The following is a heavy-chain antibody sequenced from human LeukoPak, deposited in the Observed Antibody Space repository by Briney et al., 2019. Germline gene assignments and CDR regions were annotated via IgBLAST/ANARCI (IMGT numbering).Heavy chain of an antibody. CDR1: GGTFSSYA. J-gene: IGHJ4*02. D-gene: IGHD6-6*01. CDR3: ARGGSSSYDY. CDR2: IIPIFGTA. Sequence: GSSVEVSCKASGGTFSSYAISWVRQAPGQGLEWMGGIIPIFGTANYAQKFQGRVTITADESTSTAYMELSSLRSDDTAVYYCARGGSSSYDYWGQGTLVTVSS. V-gene: IGHV1-69*01.